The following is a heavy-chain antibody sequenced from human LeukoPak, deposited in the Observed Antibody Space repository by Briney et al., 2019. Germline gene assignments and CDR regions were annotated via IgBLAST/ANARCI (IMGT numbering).Heavy chain of an antibody. J-gene: IGHJ3*01. CDR3: TTDGLDVEWELPSS. CDR2: IKSKTDGGTT. Sequence: GGSLRLSCAASGFTFSNAWMNWARQAPGKGLEWVGRIKSKTDGGTTDYAAPVKGRFTISRDDSKNTLYLQMNSLKTEDTAVYYCTTDGLDVEWELPSSWGQGTMVTVSS. V-gene: IGHV3-15*07. D-gene: IGHD1-26*01. CDR1: GFTFSNAW.